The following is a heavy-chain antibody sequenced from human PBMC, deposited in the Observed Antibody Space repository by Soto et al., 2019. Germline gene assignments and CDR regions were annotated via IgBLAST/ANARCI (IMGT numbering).Heavy chain of an antibody. Sequence: GGSLRLSCAASGFTFSSYAMHWVRQAPGKGLEWVAVISYDGSNKYYADSVKGRFTISRDNSKNTLYLQMNSLRAEDTAVYYCARGQPVGYSYGYFDYWGQGTLVTVSS. CDR3: ARGQPVGYSYGYFDY. J-gene: IGHJ4*02. V-gene: IGHV3-30-3*01. D-gene: IGHD5-18*01. CDR2: ISYDGSNK. CDR1: GFTFSSYA.